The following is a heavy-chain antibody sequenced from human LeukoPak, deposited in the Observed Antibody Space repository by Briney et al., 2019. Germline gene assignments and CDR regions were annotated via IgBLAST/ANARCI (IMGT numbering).Heavy chain of an antibody. Sequence: GGSLRLSCAASGFTFSDYYMSWIRQAPGKGLKWVSYISSSSTYTNYADSVKGRFTISRDNAKNSLYLQMNSLRAEDTAVYYCARDGQRNYFFDYWGQGTLVTVSS. J-gene: IGHJ4*02. CDR3: ARDGQRNYFFDY. V-gene: IGHV3-11*06. D-gene: IGHD6-25*01. CDR2: ISSSSTYT. CDR1: GFTFSDYY.